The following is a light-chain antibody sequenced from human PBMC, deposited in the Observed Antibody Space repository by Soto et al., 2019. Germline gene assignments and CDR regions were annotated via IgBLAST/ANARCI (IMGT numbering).Light chain of an antibody. CDR3: SSYKSSSTYV. V-gene: IGLV2-14*01. Sequence: QSALTQPASVSGSPGQSITISCTGTSSDVGTYNYVSWYQQHPGKAPKVMIYEVSNRPSGVSNRFSGSKSGNTASLTISGLQAEDEADYYCSSYKSSSTYVFGTGTKVTVL. CDR1: SSDVGTYNY. J-gene: IGLJ1*01. CDR2: EVS.